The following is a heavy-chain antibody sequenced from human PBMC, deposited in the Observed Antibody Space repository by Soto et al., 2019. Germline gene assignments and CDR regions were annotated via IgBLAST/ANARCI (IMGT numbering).Heavy chain of an antibody. CDR3: ARDSLTYYYDSSGYDHYFDY. J-gene: IGHJ4*02. CDR1: GYTFTGYY. CDR2: INPNSGGT. Sequence: ASVKVSCKASGYTFTGYYMHWVRQAPGQGLEWMGWINPNSGGTNYAQKFQGRVTMTRDTSISTAYMELSRLRSDDTAVCYCARDSLTYYYDSSGYDHYFDYWGQGTLVTVSS. V-gene: IGHV1-2*02. D-gene: IGHD3-22*01.